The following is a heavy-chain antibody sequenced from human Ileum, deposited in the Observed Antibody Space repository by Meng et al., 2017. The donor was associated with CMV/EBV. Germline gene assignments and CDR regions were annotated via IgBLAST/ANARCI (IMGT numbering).Heavy chain of an antibody. D-gene: IGHD3-10*01. CDR3: AYRRGDGSGSSNWFGP. V-gene: IGHV2-5*02. CDR1: SMCTRGAG. Sequence: SMCTRGAGVTWIRQPPGEALGWLAIIYWDDDRRYSPSLKGRLNITKDSSKDQVVLTMTNMDPVDTGTYYCAYRRGDGSGSSNWFGPWGHGILVTVSS. J-gene: IGHJ5*02. CDR2: IYWDDDR.